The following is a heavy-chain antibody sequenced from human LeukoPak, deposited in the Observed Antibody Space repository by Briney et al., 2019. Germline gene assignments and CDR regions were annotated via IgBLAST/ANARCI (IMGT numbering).Heavy chain of an antibody. CDR2: IYYRGST. CDR1: GGSISSDY. V-gene: IGHV4-59*01. CDR3: ARLSGYSSGHYYSDY. J-gene: IGHJ4*02. D-gene: IGHD3-22*01. Sequence: SETLSLTCTVSGGSISSDYWSWIRQPPGKGLEWIGYIYYRGSTNYNPTLKSRVTISVDTSKNQFSLKLSSVTAADTAVYYCARLSGYSSGHYYSDYWGQGTLVTVSS.